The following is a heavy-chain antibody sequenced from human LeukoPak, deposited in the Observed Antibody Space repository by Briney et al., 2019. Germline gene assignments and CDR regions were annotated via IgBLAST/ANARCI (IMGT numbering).Heavy chain of an antibody. V-gene: IGHV1-2*02. CDR1: GYTFTGYY. CDR2: INPNSGGT. J-gene: IGHJ3*02. D-gene: IGHD2-2*01. CDR3: ARAGGVYQLSHNDAFDI. Sequence: ASVKVSCKASGYTFTGYYMHLVRQAPGQGLEWMGWINPNSGGTNYAQKFQGRVTMTRDTSISTAYMELSRLRSDDTAVYYCARAGGVYQLSHNDAFDIWGQGTMVTVSS.